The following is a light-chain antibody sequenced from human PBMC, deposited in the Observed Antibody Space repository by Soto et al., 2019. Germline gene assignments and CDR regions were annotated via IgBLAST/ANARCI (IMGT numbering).Light chain of an antibody. CDR1: QSVSSSY. Sequence: IVLPQSPSTLSLSAGERAALSCVASQSVSSSYLAWYQQKPGQAPRLLIYGASSRATGIPDRFSGSGSGTDFTLTISRLEPEDFAVYYCQQYDSSPQTFGRGAKVDI. CDR3: QQYDSSPQT. CDR2: GAS. V-gene: IGKV3-20*01. J-gene: IGKJ1*01.